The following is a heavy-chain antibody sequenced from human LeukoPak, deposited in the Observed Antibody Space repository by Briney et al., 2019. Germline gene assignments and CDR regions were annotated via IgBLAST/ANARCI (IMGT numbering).Heavy chain of an antibody. V-gene: IGHV3-23*01. D-gene: IGHD5-12*01. Sequence: PGGSLRLSCAASGFTFSSYAMSWVRQAPGKGLDSVSAISGSGGSTYYADSVKGRFTISRDNSKNTLYLQMNSLRAEDTAVYYCVSPLSIVATITDYWGQGTLVTVSS. CDR2: ISGSGGST. J-gene: IGHJ4*02. CDR3: VSPLSIVATITDY. CDR1: GFTFSSYA.